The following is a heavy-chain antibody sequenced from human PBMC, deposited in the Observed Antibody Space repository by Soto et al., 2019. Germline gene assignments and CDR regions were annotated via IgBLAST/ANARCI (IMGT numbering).Heavy chain of an antibody. CDR3: ARQYCSSTSCYDNWFDP. D-gene: IGHD2-2*01. V-gene: IGHV4-59*11. CDR1: GGSINNHY. J-gene: IGHJ5*02. CDR2: VYYNGIT. Sequence: PSETLSLTCTVSGGSINNHYWSWIRQPPGKGLEWLGYVYYNGITNYNPSLKSRVTMSVDTSKNQLSLKLSSVTAADTAVYYCARQYCSSTSCYDNWFDPWGQGTLVTVSS.